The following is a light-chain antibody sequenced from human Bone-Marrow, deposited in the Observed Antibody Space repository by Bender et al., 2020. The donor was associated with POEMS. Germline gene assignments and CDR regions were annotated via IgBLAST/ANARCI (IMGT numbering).Light chain of an antibody. CDR2: EVS. Sequence: QSALTQPPSVSGSPGQTVTISCTGTTSDVGSYNRVSWYQQPPGTAPKLIIYEVSKRPSGVPDRFSGSKSGNAASLTISGLQTEDEADYYCTSYTSSNSWIFGGGTKLTVL. CDR3: TSYTSSNSWI. J-gene: IGLJ2*01. CDR1: TSDVGSYNR. V-gene: IGLV2-18*02.